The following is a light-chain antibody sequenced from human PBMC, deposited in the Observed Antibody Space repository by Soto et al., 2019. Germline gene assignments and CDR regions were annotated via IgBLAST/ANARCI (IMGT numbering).Light chain of an antibody. V-gene: IGKV1D-16*01. Sequence: DIQMTQSPSSVPAPLGARAPTPCRASQGISSWLAWYQQKPGKAPKLLIYAASSLQSGVPSRFSGSGSGTDFTLTISSLQPDDFATYYCQQYNSYSFGQGTKVDI. CDR2: AAS. CDR1: QGISSW. CDR3: QQYNSYS. J-gene: IGKJ1*01.